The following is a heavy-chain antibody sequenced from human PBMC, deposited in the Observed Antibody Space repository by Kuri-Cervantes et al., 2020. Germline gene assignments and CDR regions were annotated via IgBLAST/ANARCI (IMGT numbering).Heavy chain of an antibody. D-gene: IGHD6-19*01. CDR1: GFTFSCHA. CDR2: SSGSSGST. CDR3: ARDSSGWYTVYYFDY. V-gene: IGHV3-23*01. J-gene: IGHJ4*02. Sequence: ESLKTPCAAFGFTFSCHAMSWVRQAPGKGLEWVSASSGSSGSTYYADPVKGRFNISRDNSKNTLYLQMNSLRAEDTAVYYCARDSSGWYTVYYFDYWGQGTLVTVSS.